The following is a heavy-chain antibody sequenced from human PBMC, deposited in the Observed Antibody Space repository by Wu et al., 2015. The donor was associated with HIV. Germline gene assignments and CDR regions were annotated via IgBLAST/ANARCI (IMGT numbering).Heavy chain of an antibody. V-gene: IGHV1-2*02. CDR2: INPNSGGT. CDR3: ARAQRSPGTAAAGTFVHFFPTLRTNGGFDP. D-gene: IGHD6-13*01. J-gene: IGHJ5*02. CDR1: GCTFTGYY. Sequence: QVQLVQSGAEVKKPGASVKVSCKASGCTFTGYYMHWVRQAPGQGLEWMGWINPNSGGTNYAQKFQGRVTMTRDTSISTAYMELSRLRSDDTAVYYCARAQRSPGTAAAGTFVHFFPTLRTNGGFDPWGQGTLVTVSS.